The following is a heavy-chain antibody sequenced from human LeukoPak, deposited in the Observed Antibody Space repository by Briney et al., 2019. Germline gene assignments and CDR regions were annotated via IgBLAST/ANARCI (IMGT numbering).Heavy chain of an antibody. CDR2: IKQDAREK. Sequence: GGSLRLSCAASGLTFSSSWMSWVRQAPGKGLEWVANIKQDAREKYYVDSVKGRFTISRDNAKNSLYLQMNSLRAEDTAVYYCARGDALDYWGQGTLVTVSS. CDR3: ARGDALDY. D-gene: IGHD2-2*01. J-gene: IGHJ4*02. CDR1: GLTFSSSW. V-gene: IGHV3-7*01.